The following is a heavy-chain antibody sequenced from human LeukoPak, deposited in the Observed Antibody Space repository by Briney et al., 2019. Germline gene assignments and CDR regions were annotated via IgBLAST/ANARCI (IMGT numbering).Heavy chain of an antibody. D-gene: IGHD1-7*01. CDR3: AGNYNYGYDY. V-gene: IGHV4-38-2*02. CDR1: GYSISSDYY. Sequence: SETLSLTCTVSGYSISSDYYWGWIRQPPGKGLEWIGSVYHSGGTYYNPSLKSRVTISVDTSKNQFSLKLSSVTAADTAVYYCAGNYNYGYDYWGQGTLVTVSS. CDR2: VYHSGGT. J-gene: IGHJ4*02.